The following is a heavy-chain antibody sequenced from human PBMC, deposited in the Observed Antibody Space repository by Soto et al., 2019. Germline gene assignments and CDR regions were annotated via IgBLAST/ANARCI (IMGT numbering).Heavy chain of an antibody. V-gene: IGHV3-74*01. D-gene: IGHD2-15*01. CDR2: INSDGSST. J-gene: IGHJ4*02. CDR1: GLTFSSYL. Sequence: GGSLRLSCASYGLTFSSYLMEWVRQAPGKGLVWVSRINSDGSSTSYADSVKGRFTISRDNAKNTLYLQMNSLRAEDTAVYYCVRTSLVVAAATREDYWGQGT. CDR3: VRTSLVVAAATREDY.